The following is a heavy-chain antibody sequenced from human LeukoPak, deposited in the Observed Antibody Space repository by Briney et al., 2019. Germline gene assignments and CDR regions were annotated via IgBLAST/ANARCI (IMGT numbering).Heavy chain of an antibody. J-gene: IGHJ4*02. CDR2: LSADGNSK. CDR3: VRKGWVSGAIDY. CDR1: GFTLSNYA. D-gene: IGHD6-13*01. V-gene: IGHV3-64D*06. Sequence: PGGSLRLSCSASGFTLSNYAMHWVRQSPGQGLEYVSALSADGNSKFYAESVKGRFTTSRDSSNNTLHLQMSSLRPEDTAVYYCVRKGWVSGAIDYWGQGTLVTVSS.